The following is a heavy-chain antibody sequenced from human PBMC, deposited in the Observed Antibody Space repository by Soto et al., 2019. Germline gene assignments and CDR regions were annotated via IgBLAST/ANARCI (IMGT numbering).Heavy chain of an antibody. Sequence: EVRLVESGGGLVQPGGSLRLSCAASGFTFSSYWMHWVRQAPGKGLVWAARINSDGYSINYADSVKGRFTISRDNAKNTLYLQMIRLRAEDTAVYYCAKGGASGVPPAHWGQGTLVTVSS. J-gene: IGHJ1*01. CDR3: AKGGASGVPPAH. D-gene: IGHD3-16*01. V-gene: IGHV3-74*01. CDR2: INSDGYSI. CDR1: GFTFSSYW.